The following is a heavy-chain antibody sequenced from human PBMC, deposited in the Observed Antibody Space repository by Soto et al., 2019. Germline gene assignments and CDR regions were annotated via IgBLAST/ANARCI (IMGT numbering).Heavy chain of an antibody. CDR1: GFTFSSYA. V-gene: IGHV3-23*01. Sequence: GGSLRLSCAASGFTFSSYAMSWVRQAPGKGLEWVSAISGSGGSTYYADSVKGRFTISRDNSKNTLYLQMNSLRAEDTAVYYCAKEGGYYDSSGYYYYYGMDVWGQGTTVTVSS. D-gene: IGHD3-22*01. J-gene: IGHJ6*02. CDR2: ISGSGGST. CDR3: AKEGGYYDSSGYYYYYGMDV.